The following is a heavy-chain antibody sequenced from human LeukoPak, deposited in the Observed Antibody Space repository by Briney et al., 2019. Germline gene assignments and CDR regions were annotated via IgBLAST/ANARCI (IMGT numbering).Heavy chain of an antibody. J-gene: IGHJ4*02. Sequence: PSETLSLTCTVSGGSISSGGYYWSWIRQPPGKGLEWIGYIYHSGSTYYNPSLKSRVTISVDRSKNQFSLKLSSVTAADTAVYYCARDNTYCSGSRCYDRFDYWGQGTLVTVSS. D-gene: IGHD2-15*01. V-gene: IGHV4-30-2*01. CDR3: ARDNTYCSGSRCYDRFDY. CDR1: GGSISSGGYY. CDR2: IYHSGST.